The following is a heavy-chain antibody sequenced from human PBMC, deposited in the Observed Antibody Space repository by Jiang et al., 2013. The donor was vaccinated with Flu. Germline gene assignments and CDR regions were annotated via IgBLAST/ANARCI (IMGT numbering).Heavy chain of an antibody. CDR1: GFTFSNYT. CDR3: AREAYGGNSDYFYGMDV. J-gene: IGHJ6*02. D-gene: IGHD4-23*01. Sequence: GSVVQPGRSLRLSCAASGFTFSNYTMHWVRQAPGKGLEWVAVIWYDESIKYYPDSVKGRFTISRDNSKNTLYLQMNSLRAEDTAVYYCAREAYGGNSDYFYGMDVWGQGTTVTVSS. V-gene: IGHV3-33*01. CDR2: IWYDESIK.